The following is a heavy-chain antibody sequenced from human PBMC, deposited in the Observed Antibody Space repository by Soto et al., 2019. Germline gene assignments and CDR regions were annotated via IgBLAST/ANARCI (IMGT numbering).Heavy chain of an antibody. Sequence: SETLSLTCTVSGGSISGYYWIWIRQPPVNGLEFVGYVYYTFSTNYEPSLKSRVTISLYTSKNQFSLKLTSFTAADTSVYYYSSHLVIGSAGSSFDFCGQGILVTVSS. CDR1: GGSISGYY. J-gene: IGHJ4*02. D-gene: IGHD3-10*01. CDR2: VYYTFST. CDR3: SSHLVIGSAGSSFDF. V-gene: IGHV4-59*08.